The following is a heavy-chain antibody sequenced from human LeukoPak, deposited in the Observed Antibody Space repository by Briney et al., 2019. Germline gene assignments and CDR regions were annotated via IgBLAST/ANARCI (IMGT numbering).Heavy chain of an antibody. CDR1: GGSVSSGSYY. J-gene: IGHJ4*02. CDR3: ARGYSSGLFDY. V-gene: IGHV4-61*01. Sequence: SETLSLTCTVSGGSVSSGSYYWSWIRQPPGKGLEWIGYIYYSGSTNYNPSLKSRVTISVDTSKNQFSLKLSSVTAADTAVYYCARGYSSGLFDYWGQGTLVTVSS. D-gene: IGHD6-19*01. CDR2: IYYSGST.